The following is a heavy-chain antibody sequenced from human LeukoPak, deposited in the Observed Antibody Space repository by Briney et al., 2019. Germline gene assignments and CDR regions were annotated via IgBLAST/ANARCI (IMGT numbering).Heavy chain of an antibody. J-gene: IGHJ6*03. CDR1: GGSISSGSYY. CDR2: IYTSGST. CDR3: ARIHSSSFYYYYYMDV. D-gene: IGHD6-6*01. V-gene: IGHV4-61*02. Sequence: SETLSLTCTVSGGSISSGSYYWSWIRQPAGKGLEWIGRIYTSGSTNYNPSLKSRVTISVDTSKNQFSLKLSSVTAADTAVYYCARIHSSSFYYYYYMDVWGKGTTDTVSS.